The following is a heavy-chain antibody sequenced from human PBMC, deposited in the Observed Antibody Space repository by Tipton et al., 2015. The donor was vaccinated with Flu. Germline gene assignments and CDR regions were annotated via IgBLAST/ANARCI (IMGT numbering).Heavy chain of an antibody. V-gene: IGHV4-61*01. D-gene: IGHD3-3*01. CDR3: ARGVIWSGYYVDY. CDR1: GGSVSSGSYY. CDR2: IYYSGIT. Sequence: TLSLTCTVSGGSVSSGSYYWSWIRQPPGKGLEWIGYIYYSGITNYYPSLKCRVTISVDTSKNLFSLKLSSVTAADTAVYYCARGVIWSGYYVDYWGQGTLVTVSS. J-gene: IGHJ4*02.